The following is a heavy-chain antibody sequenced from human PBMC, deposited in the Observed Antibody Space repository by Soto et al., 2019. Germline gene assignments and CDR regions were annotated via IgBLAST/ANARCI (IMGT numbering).Heavy chain of an antibody. CDR3: APQAFDY. Sequence: VGSLRLSCAASGFTFSNYGMHWVRQAPGKGLEWVAFVWLDGSNKYYADSVRDRFTISRVNSKNTLYLQMNSLRAEDTAVYHCAPQAFDYWGQGTLVTVS. V-gene: IGHV3-30*02. J-gene: IGHJ4*02. CDR2: VWLDGSNK. CDR1: GFTFSNYG.